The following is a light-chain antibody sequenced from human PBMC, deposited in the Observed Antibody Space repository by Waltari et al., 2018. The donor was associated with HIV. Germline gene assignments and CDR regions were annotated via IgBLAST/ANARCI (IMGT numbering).Light chain of an antibody. CDR2: QDA. CDR3: QAGDSNSAV. CDR1: DLTKKY. J-gene: IGLJ2*01. Sequence: SYELTQPPSVSVSPGQTASLTCSGDDLTKKYVSWYQQRPGQSPVLVIYQDARRPSGSPERFSGSSSGNTATLTISGTQSMDEADYYCQAGDSNSAVFGGGTKLTVL. V-gene: IGLV3-1*01.